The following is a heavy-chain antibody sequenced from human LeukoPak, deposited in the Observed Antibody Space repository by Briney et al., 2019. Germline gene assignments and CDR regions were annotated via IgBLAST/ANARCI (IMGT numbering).Heavy chain of an antibody. V-gene: IGHV3-23*01. CDR1: GFTFSSYA. D-gene: IGHD2-15*01. Sequence: GGSLRLSCGASGFTFSSYAMSWVRHAPGKGLEWVSAISGSGGSTYYADSVKGRFTISRDNSKNTLYLQMNSLRAEDTAVYYCAKDAEVVLAAYYFYYWGQGALLTVS. CDR3: AKDAEVVLAAYYFYY. J-gene: IGHJ4*02. CDR2: ISGSGGST.